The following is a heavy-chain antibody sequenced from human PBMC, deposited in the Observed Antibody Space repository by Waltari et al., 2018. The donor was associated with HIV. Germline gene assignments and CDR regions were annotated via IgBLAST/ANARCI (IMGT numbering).Heavy chain of an antibody. CDR2: INSDGSST. D-gene: IGHD1-1*01. CDR1: GFTFSSYW. Sequence: EVQLVESGGGLVQPGGSLRLSCAASGFTFSSYWMHWVRQAPGKGLVWVSRINSDGSSTSYADSVKGRFTISRDNAKNTLYLQMNSLRAEDTAVYYCARAGTTGDAFDIWGQGTMVTVSS. V-gene: IGHV3-74*01. CDR3: ARAGTTGDAFDI. J-gene: IGHJ3*02.